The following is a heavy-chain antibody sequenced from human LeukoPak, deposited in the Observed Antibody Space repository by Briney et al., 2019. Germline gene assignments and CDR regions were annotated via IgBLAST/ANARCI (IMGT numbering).Heavy chain of an antibody. Sequence: GGSLRLSCAASGFTFSNAWMSWVRQAPGKGLEWVGRIKSKTDGGTTDYAAPVKGRFTISRDDSKNTLYLQMNSLKTEDTAVYYCTTDGSGSKGPFDYWGQGTLVTVSS. D-gene: IGHD1-26*01. J-gene: IGHJ4*02. CDR1: GFTFSNAW. V-gene: IGHV3-15*01. CDR2: IKSKTDGGTT. CDR3: TTDGSGSKGPFDY.